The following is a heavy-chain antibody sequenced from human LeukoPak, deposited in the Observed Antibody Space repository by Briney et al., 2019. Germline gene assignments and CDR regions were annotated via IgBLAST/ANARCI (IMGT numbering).Heavy chain of an antibody. Sequence: GGSLRLSCSASGFTFSHYPMHWVRQAPGKGLEYVSAITSNGDGTFYAESVKGRFTISRDNSKNTLNLQMSSLRAEDTAIYYCVKEISSSWSFWGQGTLVTVPS. V-gene: IGHV3-64D*06. CDR1: GFTFSHYP. CDR2: ITSNGDGT. CDR3: VKEISSSWSF. J-gene: IGHJ4*02. D-gene: IGHD6-6*01.